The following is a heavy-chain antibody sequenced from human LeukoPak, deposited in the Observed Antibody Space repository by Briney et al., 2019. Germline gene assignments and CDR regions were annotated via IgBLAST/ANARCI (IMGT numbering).Heavy chain of an antibody. D-gene: IGHD5-12*01. V-gene: IGHV3-66*01. J-gene: IGHJ4*02. Sequence: GGSLRLSCAASGFTVSTNYMSWVRQAPGKGLEWVSVIYSGGSTYYADSVKGRFTISRDNSKNTLYLQMNSLRAEDTAVYYCAKEADIVATIFDYWGQGTLVTVSS. CDR2: IYSGGST. CDR1: GFTVSTNY. CDR3: AKEADIVATIFDY.